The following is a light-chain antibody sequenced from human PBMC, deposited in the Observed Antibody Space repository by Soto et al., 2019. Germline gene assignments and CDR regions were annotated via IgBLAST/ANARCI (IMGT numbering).Light chain of an antibody. V-gene: IGKV3-20*01. J-gene: IGKJ5*01. Sequence: ESGLTQSPGTLSFSPGERATLSCRASQSVSSSYLAWYQQKPGQPPRLLIYGASSRATGIPDRFSGSGSGTDFTLTISRLEPEDFAVFYCQHYDSLPITFGQGTRLEIK. CDR3: QHYDSLPIT. CDR2: GAS. CDR1: QSVSSSY.